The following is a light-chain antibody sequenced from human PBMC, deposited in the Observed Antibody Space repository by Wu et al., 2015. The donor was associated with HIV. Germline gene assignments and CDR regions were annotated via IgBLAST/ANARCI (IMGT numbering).Light chain of an antibody. V-gene: IGKV3-15*01. CDR3: QHYNNWPATLT. Sequence: EIVMTQSPATLSVSPGERATLSCRASQSVSSNLVWYQQKPGQAPRLLIYGASTRATGIPARFSGSGSGTEFTLTISSMQSEDFAVYYCQHYNNWPATLTFGGGTKVEIK. CDR1: QSVSSN. CDR2: GAS. J-gene: IGKJ4*01.